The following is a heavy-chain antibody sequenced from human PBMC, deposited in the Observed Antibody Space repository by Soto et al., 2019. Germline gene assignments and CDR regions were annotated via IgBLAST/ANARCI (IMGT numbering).Heavy chain of an antibody. V-gene: IGHV1-3*01. CDR1: GYTFTSYA. J-gene: IGHJ6*02. Sequence: GASVKVSCKASGYTFTSYAMHWVRQAPGQRLEWMGWINAGNGNTKYSQKFQGRVTITRDTSASTAYMELSSLRSEDTAVYYCARVCLYWSSTTCPQYGMDVWGQGSTVTVPS. CDR2: INAGNGNT. D-gene: IGHD2-2*01. CDR3: ARVCLYWSSTTCPQYGMDV.